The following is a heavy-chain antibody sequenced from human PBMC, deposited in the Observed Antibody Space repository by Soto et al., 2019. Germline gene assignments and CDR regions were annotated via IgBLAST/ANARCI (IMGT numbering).Heavy chain of an antibody. CDR1: GGSISSGDYY. CDR2: IYYSGST. V-gene: IGHV4-30-4*01. J-gene: IGHJ5*02. Sequence: SETLSLTCTVSGGSISSGDYYWSWIRQPPGKGLEWIGYIYYSGSTYYNPSLKSRVTISVDTSKNQFSLKLSSVTAADTAVYYCARDVKNPPAAMDNWFDPWGQGTLVTVSS. CDR3: ARDVKNPPAAMDNWFDP. D-gene: IGHD2-2*01.